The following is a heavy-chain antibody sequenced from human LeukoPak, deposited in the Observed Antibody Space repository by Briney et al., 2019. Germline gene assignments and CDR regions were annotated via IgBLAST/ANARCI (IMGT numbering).Heavy chain of an antibody. V-gene: IGHV3-23*01. Sequence: PGGSLRLSCAASGFTFSSSAMSWVRQAPGKGLEWVSSISGSGSGGSTYYADSVKGRFTISRDNAKNSLYLQMNSLRAEDTALYYCTSGWSYADAFDIWGQGTMVTVSS. CDR3: TSGWSYADAFDI. CDR1: GFTFSSSA. J-gene: IGHJ3*02. CDR2: ISGSGSGGST. D-gene: IGHD3-16*01.